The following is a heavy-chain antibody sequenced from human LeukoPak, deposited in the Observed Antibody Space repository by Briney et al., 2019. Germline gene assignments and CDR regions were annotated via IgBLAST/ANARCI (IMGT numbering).Heavy chain of an antibody. Sequence: SETLSLTCTVSGCSISSYYRSWIRQPPGKGLEWIGYIYYSGSTNYNPSLKSRVTILVDTSKNQFSLKLSSVTAADTAVYYCARGNGYYDYVWGSYRPAALNFDYWGQGTLVTVSS. D-gene: IGHD3-16*02. J-gene: IGHJ4*02. CDR2: IYYSGST. V-gene: IGHV4-59*01. CDR1: GCSISSYY. CDR3: ARGNGYYDYVWGSYRPAALNFDY.